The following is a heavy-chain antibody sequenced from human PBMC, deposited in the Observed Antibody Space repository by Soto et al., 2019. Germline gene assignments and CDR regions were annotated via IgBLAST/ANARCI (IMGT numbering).Heavy chain of an antibody. Sequence: TLSLTCTVSGGSITSGGYYWSWIRQHPGKGLEWIGYIYYSGNTYYNPSLRSRVTIPIDISNSQFSLKLTSVTAADTAVYYCARYQLGHCSSKWGQGIMVTVS. D-gene: IGHD2-2*01. CDR3: ARYQLGHCSSK. V-gene: IGHV4-31*03. J-gene: IGHJ4*02. CDR1: GGSITSGGYY. CDR2: IYYSGNT.